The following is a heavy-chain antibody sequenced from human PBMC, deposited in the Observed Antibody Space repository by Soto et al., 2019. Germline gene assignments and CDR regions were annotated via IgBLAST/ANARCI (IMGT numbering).Heavy chain of an antibody. CDR1: GFTFSSYA. D-gene: IGHD2-15*01. J-gene: IGHJ6*02. CDR3: ARGVVVVTATYGMDV. V-gene: IGHV3-64*01. CDR2: INSNGGST. Sequence: EVQLVESGGGLVQPGGSLRLSCAASGFTFSSYAMHWVRQAPGKGLEYVSAINSNGGSTYYANSVKGRFTISRDNSKNTRYLQMGSLRAEDMAVYYCARGVVVVTATYGMDVWGQGTTVTVSS.